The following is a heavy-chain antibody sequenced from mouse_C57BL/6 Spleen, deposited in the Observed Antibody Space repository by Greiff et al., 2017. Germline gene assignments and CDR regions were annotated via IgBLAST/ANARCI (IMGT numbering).Heavy chain of an antibody. Sequence: QVQLKESGAELARPGASVKLSCKASGYTFTSYGISWVKQRTGQGLEWIGEIYPRSGNTYYNEKFKGKATLTADKSSSTAYMELRSLTSEDSAVYFCAREFITTVVAKDYWGQGTTLTVSS. V-gene: IGHV1-81*01. CDR1: GYTFTSYG. CDR3: AREFITTVVAKDY. J-gene: IGHJ2*01. CDR2: IYPRSGNT. D-gene: IGHD1-1*01.